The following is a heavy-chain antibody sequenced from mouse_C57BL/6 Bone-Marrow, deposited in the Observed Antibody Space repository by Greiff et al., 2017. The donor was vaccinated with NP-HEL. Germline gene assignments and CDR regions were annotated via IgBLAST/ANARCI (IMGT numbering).Heavy chain of an antibody. CDR3: TRSKGLRRGYAMDY. Sequence: QVQLQQSGAELVRPGASVTLSCKASGYTFTDYEMHWVKQTPVHGLEWIRAIDPETGGTAYNQKFKGKAILTADKSSSTAYMELRSLTSEDSAVYYCTRSKGLRRGYAMDYWGQGTSVTVSS. V-gene: IGHV1-15*01. CDR2: IDPETGGT. CDR1: GYTFTDYE. D-gene: IGHD2-4*01. J-gene: IGHJ4*01.